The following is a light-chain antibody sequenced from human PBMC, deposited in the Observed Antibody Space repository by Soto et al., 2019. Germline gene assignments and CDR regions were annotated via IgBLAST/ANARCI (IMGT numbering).Light chain of an antibody. J-gene: IGKJ2*03. Sequence: EIEMTQSPATLSVSPGERATISCRASQSVRNDLAWYQQKPGKAPRVLVYGASTTATGVPARFSGSGSGTEFTLTITSLQSEDSAVYYCKQYNNWYSFGQGTKLEIK. CDR2: GAS. V-gene: IGKV3-15*01. CDR3: KQYNNWYS. CDR1: QSVRND.